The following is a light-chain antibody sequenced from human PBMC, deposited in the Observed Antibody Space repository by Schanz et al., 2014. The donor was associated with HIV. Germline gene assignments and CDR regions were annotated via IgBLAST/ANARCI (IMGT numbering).Light chain of an antibody. CDR2: DVT. CDR1: SSDVGGYNY. V-gene: IGLV2-14*01. CDR3: CSYTTTSTDV. Sequence: QSALTQPASVSGSPGQSITISCTGTSSDVGGYNYVSWYQQHPGKAPKLMIYDVTNRPSGVSNRFSGSKSGNMASLTISGLQAEDEADYYCCSYTTTSTDVFGAGTKLTVL. J-gene: IGLJ1*01.